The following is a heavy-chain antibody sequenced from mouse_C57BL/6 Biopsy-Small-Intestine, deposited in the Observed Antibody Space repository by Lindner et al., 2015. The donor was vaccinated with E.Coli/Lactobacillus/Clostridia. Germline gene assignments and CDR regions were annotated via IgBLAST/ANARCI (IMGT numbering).Heavy chain of an antibody. D-gene: IGHD2-2*01. CDR3: TQGLPMDY. CDR2: IDPENGDT. CDR1: GFNIKDDY. Sequence: VQLQESGAELVRPGASVKLSCTASGFNIKDDYMHWVKQRPEQGLEWIGWIDPENGDTEYASKSQGKATITADTSSNTAYLQLSSLTSEDTAVYYCTQGLPMDYWGQGTSVTVSS. J-gene: IGHJ4*01. V-gene: IGHV14-4*01.